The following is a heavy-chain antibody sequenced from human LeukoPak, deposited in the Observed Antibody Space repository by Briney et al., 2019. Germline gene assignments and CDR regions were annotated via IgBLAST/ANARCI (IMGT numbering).Heavy chain of an antibody. V-gene: IGHV1-46*01. J-gene: IGHJ4*02. CDR3: AREESGGYFDY. CDR2: INPTGTGT. D-gene: IGHD2-8*02. CDR1: GYTFSNYY. Sequence: ASVKVSCKASGYTFSNYYMHWVRQAPGQGLEWMGLINPTGTGTNYAQKFRGRVTLTRDTSTTTVYVELSSLRPEDSAVYYCAREESGGYFDYWGQGTLVTVSS.